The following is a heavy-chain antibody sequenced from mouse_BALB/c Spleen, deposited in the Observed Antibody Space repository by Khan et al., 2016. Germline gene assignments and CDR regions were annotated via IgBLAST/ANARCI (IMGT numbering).Heavy chain of an antibody. CDR3: ARGSY. Sequence: QVQLQQSGAELMKPGASVKISCKATGYTFSSYWIEWVKQRPGHGLEWIGEILPGNGSTDYSEKFTVKATFTTDTSSNTAYMLLSSLTSEDSAVYYCARGSYWGQGTLVTVSA. J-gene: IGHJ3*01. CDR2: ILPGNGST. CDR1: GYTFSSYW. V-gene: IGHV1-9*01.